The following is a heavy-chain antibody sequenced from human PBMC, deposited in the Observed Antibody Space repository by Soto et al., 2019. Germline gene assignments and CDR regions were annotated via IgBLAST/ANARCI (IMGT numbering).Heavy chain of an antibody. J-gene: IGHJ4*02. CDR2: IYYSGST. D-gene: IGHD6-19*01. V-gene: IGHV4-39*01. CDR1: GGSISSSSYY. CDR3: ARVKLGLWRQCGC. Sequence: SETLSLTCTVSGGSISSSSYYWGWIRQPPGKELEWVGSIYYSGSTYYNPSIKSRVTISVDTSKNQFSLKLSSVTAADTAVYYCARVKLGLWRQCGCWGQGTLGTVSS.